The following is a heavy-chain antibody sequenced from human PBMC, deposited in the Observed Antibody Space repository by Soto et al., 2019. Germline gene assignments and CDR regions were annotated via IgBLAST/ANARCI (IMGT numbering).Heavy chain of an antibody. CDR3: ARSGYCSSTSCYDWFDP. CDR2: INPNSGGT. J-gene: IGHJ5*02. V-gene: IGHV1-2*02. D-gene: IGHD2-2*01. Sequence: GSSVKVSCKASGYTFTGYYTHWVRQAPGEGLEWMGWINPNSGGTNYAQKFQGRVTMTRDTSISTAYMELSRLRSDDTDVYYCARSGYCSSTSCYDWFDPWGQGTLVTVSS. CDR1: GYTFTGYY.